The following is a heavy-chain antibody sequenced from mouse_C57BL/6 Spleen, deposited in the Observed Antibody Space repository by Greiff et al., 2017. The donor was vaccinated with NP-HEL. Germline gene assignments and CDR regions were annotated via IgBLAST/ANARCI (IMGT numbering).Heavy chain of an antibody. V-gene: IGHV14-4*01. D-gene: IGHD2-5*01. CDR2: IDPENGDT. CDR1: GFNIKDDY. Sequence: VQLKQSGAELVRPGASVKLSCTASGFNIKDDYMHWVKQRPEQGLEWIGWIDPENGDTEYASKFQGKATITADTSSNTAYLQLSSLTSEDTAVYYCTRRYYSNYWGQGTTLTVSS. J-gene: IGHJ2*01. CDR3: TRRYYSNY.